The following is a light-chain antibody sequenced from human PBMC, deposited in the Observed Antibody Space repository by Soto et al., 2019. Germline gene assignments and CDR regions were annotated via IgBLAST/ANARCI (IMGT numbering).Light chain of an antibody. Sequence: QSALTQPPSASGSPGQSVTISCTGTSSDVGGYNYVSWYQQHPGKAPKLMIYEVTKRPSGVPDRFSGSKSGNTASLTVSGLQADDESDYYCAAWDDSLTGPAVFGGGTKVTVL. CDR2: EVT. CDR1: SSDVGGYNY. J-gene: IGLJ2*01. V-gene: IGLV2-8*01. CDR3: AAWDDSLTGPAV.